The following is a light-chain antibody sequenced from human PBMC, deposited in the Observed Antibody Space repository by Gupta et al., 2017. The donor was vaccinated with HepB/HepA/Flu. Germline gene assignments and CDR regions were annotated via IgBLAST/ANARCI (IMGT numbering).Light chain of an antibody. V-gene: IGKV1-9*01. J-gene: IGKJ2*02. CDR2: AAS. CDR1: QGISSY. Sequence: DIQLTQSPSFLSASVGDRVTITCRASQGISSYLAWYQQKPGKAPKLLIYAASTVQSGVPSRFSGSGSGTXFTLTIXSRQPEDFATYYCQQRNSSPCIFGXGTKMEIK. CDR3: QQRNSSPCI.